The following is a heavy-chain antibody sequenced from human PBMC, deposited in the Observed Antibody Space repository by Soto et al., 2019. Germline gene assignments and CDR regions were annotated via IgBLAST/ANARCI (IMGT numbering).Heavy chain of an antibody. CDR2: INPNSGGT. D-gene: IGHD2-8*01. J-gene: IGHJ6*02. Sequence: ASVKVSCKASGYTFTSYYMHWVRQAPGQGLEWMGIINPNSGGTNYAQKFQGWVTMTRDTSISTAYMELSRLRSDDTAVYYCARGGYCTNGVCSQRYYYYYGMDVWGQGTTVTVS. CDR1: GYTFTSYY. V-gene: IGHV1-2*04. CDR3: ARGGYCTNGVCSQRYYYYYGMDV.